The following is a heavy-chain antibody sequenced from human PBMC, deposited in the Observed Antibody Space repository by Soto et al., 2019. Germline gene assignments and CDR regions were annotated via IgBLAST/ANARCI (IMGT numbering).Heavy chain of an antibody. V-gene: IGHV3-30-3*01. J-gene: IGHJ4*02. CDR3: ARNQHRLDYRDYFDY. CDR1: GFTFSSYA. D-gene: IGHD4-4*01. CDR2: ISYDGSNK. Sequence: QVQLVESGGGVVQPGRSLRLSCAASGFTFSSYAMHWVRQAPGKGLEWVAVISYDGSNKYYADSVKGRFTISRDNSKNTLYLQMNSLRAEDTAVYYCARNQHRLDYRDYFDYWGQGTLVTVSS.